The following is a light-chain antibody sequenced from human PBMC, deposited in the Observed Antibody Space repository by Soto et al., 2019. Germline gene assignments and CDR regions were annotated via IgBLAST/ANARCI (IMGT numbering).Light chain of an antibody. CDR3: TSYTSSSTYV. V-gene: IGLV2-14*01. CDR2: EVT. CDR1: TSDVGNYNY. Sequence: QSALTQPASVSGSPGQSITISCTGTTSDVGNYNYVSWYQHHPGKAPKLMIYEVTNRPSGVSNRFSGSKSGNTGSLTISGLQAEDEADYYCTSYTSSSTYVFRTGTKLTVL. J-gene: IGLJ1*01.